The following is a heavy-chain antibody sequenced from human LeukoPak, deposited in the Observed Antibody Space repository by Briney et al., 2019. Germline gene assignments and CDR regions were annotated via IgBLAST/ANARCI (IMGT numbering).Heavy chain of an antibody. CDR3: TKGYSSSWDHSWFDP. D-gene: IGHD6-13*01. V-gene: IGHV3-9*03. CDR1: GLTLDDYA. CDR2: ISWNSGSI. J-gene: IGHJ5*02. Sequence: PGGSLRLSCAASGLTLDDYAMHWVRQAPGKGLEWVSGISWNSGSIGYADSVKGRFTISRDNAKNSLYLQMNSLRAEDMALYSCTKGYSSSWDHSWFDPWSQGTLVTVSS.